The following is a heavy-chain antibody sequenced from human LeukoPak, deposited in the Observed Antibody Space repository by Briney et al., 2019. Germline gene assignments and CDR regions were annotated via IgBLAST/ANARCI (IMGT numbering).Heavy chain of an antibody. CDR2: ISGSGCST. J-gene: IGHJ6*03. Sequence: PGGSLRLSCAASGFTFSSYSMSWVRQAPGKGLEWVSAISGSGCSTYYADSVKGRFTISRDNSKNTLYLQMNSLSAEDTAVYYCAKPYCSGGSCYHSGDYYYYMDVWGKGTTVTVSS. CDR1: GFTFSSYS. CDR3: AKPYCSGGSCYHSGDYYYYMDV. D-gene: IGHD2-15*01. V-gene: IGHV3-23*01.